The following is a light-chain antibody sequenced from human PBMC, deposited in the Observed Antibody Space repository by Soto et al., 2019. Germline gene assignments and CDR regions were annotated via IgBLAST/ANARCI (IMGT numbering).Light chain of an antibody. CDR2: GAS. J-gene: IGKJ5*01. CDR3: PQYQMFQIT. CDR1: QGVSRK. Sequence: DIVMTQSPATLSVAPGERVTFSCRASQGVSRKLAWYQHKPGQAPRLLISGASTGATGIPARFSGSGSGTEFTLTISSLQYEDCVLCYCPQYQMFQIT. V-gene: IGKV3-15*01.